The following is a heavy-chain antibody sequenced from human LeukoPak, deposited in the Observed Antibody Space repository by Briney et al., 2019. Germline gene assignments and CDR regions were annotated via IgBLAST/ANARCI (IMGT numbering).Heavy chain of an antibody. D-gene: IGHD2-21*01. CDR1: GFTFSSYW. Sequence: GGSLRLSCAASGFTFSSYWMNWVRQSPGKGLEWVANIKQDGSEKYYVDSVKGRFTISRDNAKSSLYLQMNSLRAEDTAVYYCAKDFRIGYSAHFDYWGQGALVTVSS. CDR2: IKQDGSEK. J-gene: IGHJ4*02. CDR3: AKDFRIGYSAHFDY. V-gene: IGHV3-7*03.